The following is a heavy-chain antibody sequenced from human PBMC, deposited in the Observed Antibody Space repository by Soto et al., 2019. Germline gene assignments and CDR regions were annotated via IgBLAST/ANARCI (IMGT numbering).Heavy chain of an antibody. CDR1: GGSFSGYY. CDR3: ARGTGRHKRVRGGGSCYLLTCYYGMDV. V-gene: IGHV4-34*01. Sequence: QVQLQQWGAGLLKPSETLSLTCAVYGGSFSGYYWSWIRQPPGKGLEWIGEINHSGSTNYNPSLRSRVTISVGTSKNQFSLKLSSVTAAGTAVYYCARGTGRHKRVRGGGSCYLLTCYYGMDVWGQGTTVTVSS. CDR2: INHSGST. J-gene: IGHJ6*02. D-gene: IGHD2-15*01.